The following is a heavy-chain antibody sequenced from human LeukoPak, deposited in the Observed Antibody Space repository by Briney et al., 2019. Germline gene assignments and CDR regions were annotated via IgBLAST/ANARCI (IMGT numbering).Heavy chain of an antibody. CDR1: RFTFSSYA. Sequence: GGSLRLSCAASRFTFSSYAMSWVRQAPGKGLEWVSAISGSGGSTYYADSVKGRFTISRDNSKNTLYLQMNSLRAEDTAVYYCAKAMYSSSWYFDYWGQGTLVTVSS. CDR3: AKAMYSSSWYFDY. CDR2: ISGSGGST. D-gene: IGHD6-13*01. V-gene: IGHV3-23*01. J-gene: IGHJ4*02.